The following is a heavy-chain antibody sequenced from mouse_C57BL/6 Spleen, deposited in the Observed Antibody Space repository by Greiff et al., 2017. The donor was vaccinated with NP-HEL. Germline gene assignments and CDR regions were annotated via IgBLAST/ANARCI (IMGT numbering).Heavy chain of an antibody. J-gene: IGHJ4*01. V-gene: IGHV2-2*01. CDR2: IWSGGST. D-gene: IGHD2-5*01. Sequence: VKLMESGPGLVQPSQSLSITCTVSGFSFTSYGVHWVRQSPGKGLEWLGVIWSGGSTDYNAAFISRLSISKDNSKSQVFFKMNSLQADDTAIYYCARKKSPYYSKGDYAMDYWGQGTSVTVSS. CDR3: ARKKSPYYSKGDYAMDY. CDR1: GFSFTSYG.